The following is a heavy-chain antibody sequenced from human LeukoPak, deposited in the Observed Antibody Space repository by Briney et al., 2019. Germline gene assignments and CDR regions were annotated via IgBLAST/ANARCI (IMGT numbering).Heavy chain of an antibody. V-gene: IGHV4-34*01. CDR2: INHSGST. CDR1: GGSFSGYY. CDR3: AGPVLVPAARYYYYYYMDV. Sequence: PSETLSLTCAVYGGSFSGYYWSWVRQPPGKGLEWIGEINHSGSTNYNPSLKSRVTISVDTSKNQFSLKLSSVTAADTAVYYCAGPVLVPAARYYYYYYMDVWGKGTTVTVSS. J-gene: IGHJ6*03. D-gene: IGHD2-2*01.